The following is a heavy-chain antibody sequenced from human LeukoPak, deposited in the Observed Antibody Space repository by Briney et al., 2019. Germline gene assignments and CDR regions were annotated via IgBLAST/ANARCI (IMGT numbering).Heavy chain of an antibody. CDR1: GFTFGDYA. CDR3: TRENVPEAYYYYYYYMDV. D-gene: IGHD1-14*01. V-gene: IGHV3-49*03. Sequence: GGSLRLSCTASGFTFGDYAMSWFRQAPGRGLEWVGFIRSKAYGGTTEYAASVKGRFTISRDDSKSIAYLQMNSLKTEDTAVYYCTRENVPEAYYYYYYYMDVWGKGTTVTVSS. J-gene: IGHJ6*03. CDR2: IRSKAYGGTT.